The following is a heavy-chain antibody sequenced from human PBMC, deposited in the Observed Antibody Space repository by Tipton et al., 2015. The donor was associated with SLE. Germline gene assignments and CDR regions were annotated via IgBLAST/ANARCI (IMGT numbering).Heavy chain of an antibody. CDR2: VYYVGST. CDR3: ARGVGYEDL. CDR1: GDSIGTYY. J-gene: IGHJ5*02. D-gene: IGHD5-12*01. V-gene: IGHV4-59*01. Sequence: GLVKPSETLSLTCTVSGDSIGTYYWNWIRQSPGKGLEWIGNVYYVGSTNYNPSLKGRVTISVDTSKNQFSLKLNSVTAADTAVYYCARGVGYEDLWGQGTLVTVSA.